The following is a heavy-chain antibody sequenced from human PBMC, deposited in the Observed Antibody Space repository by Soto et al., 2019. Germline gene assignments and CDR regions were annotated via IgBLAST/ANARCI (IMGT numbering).Heavy chain of an antibody. J-gene: IGHJ4*02. V-gene: IGHV3-21*01. CDR1: GFIFSSFT. CDR2: ISKSSSLI. CDR3: VRGDDRVD. Sequence: PGVSLRLSCVGSGFIFSSFTMTWVRQAPGMGLQYLASISKSSSLIYYADSVRGRFIISRDNSKDSVFLQMYSLRAEDTAMYYCVRGDDRVDWGQGTLVTVSS. D-gene: IGHD1-1*01.